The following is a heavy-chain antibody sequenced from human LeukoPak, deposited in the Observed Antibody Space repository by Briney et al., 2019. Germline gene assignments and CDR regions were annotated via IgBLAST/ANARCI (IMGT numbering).Heavy chain of an antibody. CDR3: ARDYSYAYFD. CDR1: GFTFSSYA. V-gene: IGHV3-23*01. CDR2: ISGSGGST. J-gene: IGHJ4*02. Sequence: GGSLRLSCAASGFTFSSYAMSWVRQAPGKGLEWVSAISGSGGSTYYADSVRGRFTISRDDAKNSLYLQMNSLRDVDTAVYYCARDYSYAYFDWGQGTLVTVS. D-gene: IGHD5-18*01.